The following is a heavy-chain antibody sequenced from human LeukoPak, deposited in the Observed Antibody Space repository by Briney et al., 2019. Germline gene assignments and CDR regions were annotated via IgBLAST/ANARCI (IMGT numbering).Heavy chain of an antibody. D-gene: IGHD2-8*01. CDR3: ASAPNWNFFDY. CDR1: GGSICSYY. J-gene: IGHJ4*02. CDR2: VSTTGGT. Sequence: SETLSLTCTVSGGSICSYYWSWIRQPPGKGLEWIGNVSTTGGTNYNPSLKSRVTVSLDTSKNQISLQLTSVTAADTAIYYCASAPNWNFFDYWGQGALVTVSS. V-gene: IGHV4-4*09.